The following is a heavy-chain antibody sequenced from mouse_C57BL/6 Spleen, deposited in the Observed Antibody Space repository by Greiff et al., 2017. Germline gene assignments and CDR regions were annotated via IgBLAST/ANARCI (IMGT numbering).Heavy chain of an antibody. CDR3: ARNYPYSFDY. D-gene: IGHD2-1*01. V-gene: IGHV1-59*01. J-gene: IGHJ2*01. CDR1: GYTFTSYW. CDR2: IDPSDSYT. Sequence: VQLQQPGAELVRPGTSVKLSCKASGYTFTSYWMHWVKQRPGQGLEWIGVIDPSDSYTNYNQKFKGKATLTVDTSSSTAYMQLSSLTSEDSAVYYCARNYPYSFDYGGQGTTLTVSS.